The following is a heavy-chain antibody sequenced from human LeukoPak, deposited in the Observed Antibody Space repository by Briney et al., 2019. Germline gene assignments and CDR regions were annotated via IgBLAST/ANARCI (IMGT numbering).Heavy chain of an antibody. D-gene: IGHD4-11*01. V-gene: IGHV3-43*01. CDR2: ISWDGGST. CDR1: GFTFDDYT. Sequence: GGSLRLSCAASGFTFDDYTMHWVRQAPGKGLEWVSLISWDGGSTYYADPVKGRFTISRDNSKNSLYLQMNSLRTEDTALYYCAKDITPSSKSGYFDYWGQGTLVTVSS. J-gene: IGHJ4*02. CDR3: AKDITPSSKSGYFDY.